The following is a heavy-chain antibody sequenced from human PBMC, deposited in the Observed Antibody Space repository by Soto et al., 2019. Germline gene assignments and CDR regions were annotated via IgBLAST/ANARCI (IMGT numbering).Heavy chain of an antibody. CDR2: IWYDGSNK. CDR3: AKGWVVTASTLFDY. Sequence: QVQLVESGGGVVQPGRSLRLSCAASGFTFSSYGMHWVRQAPGKGLEWVAVIWYDGSNKYYADSVKGRFTISRDNSKNTLYLQMNSLRAEDTAVYYCAKGWVVTASTLFDYWGQGTLVTVSS. V-gene: IGHV3-33*06. CDR1: GFTFSSYG. D-gene: IGHD2-21*02. J-gene: IGHJ4*02.